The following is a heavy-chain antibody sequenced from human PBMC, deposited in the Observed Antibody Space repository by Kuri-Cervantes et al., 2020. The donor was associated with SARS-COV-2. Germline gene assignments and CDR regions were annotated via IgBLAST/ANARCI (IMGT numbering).Heavy chain of an antibody. J-gene: IGHJ4*02. Sequence: SETLSLTCTVSGGSISSRDHYWSWIRQPPGKGLEWIGYIYYSGSTSYNASLKSRVTISADSSKNQFSLELSSVTAADTAVYYCATHYDFWSAFDYWGQGTLVTVSS. CDR2: IYYSGST. V-gene: IGHV4-30-4*08. CDR3: ATHYDFWSAFDY. CDR1: GGSISSRDHY. D-gene: IGHD3-3*01.